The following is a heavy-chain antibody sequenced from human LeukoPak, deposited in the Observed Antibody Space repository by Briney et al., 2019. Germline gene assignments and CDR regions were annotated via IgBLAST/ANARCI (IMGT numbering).Heavy chain of an antibody. CDR3: ARAYCSGGSCYSGFDY. J-gene: IGHJ4*02. CDR2: IYTSGST. D-gene: IGHD2-15*01. Sequence: SETLSLTCTVSGGSIRSYYWSWIRQPAGKGLEWIGRIYTSGSTNYNPSLKSRVTMSVDTSKNQFSLKLSSVTAADTAVYYCARAYCSGGSCYSGFDYWGQGTLVTVAS. CDR1: GGSIRSYY. V-gene: IGHV4-4*07.